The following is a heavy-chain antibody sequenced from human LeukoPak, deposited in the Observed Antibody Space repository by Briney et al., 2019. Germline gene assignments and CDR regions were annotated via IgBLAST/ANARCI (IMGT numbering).Heavy chain of an antibody. CDR3: TTMLSEGVSIITKIDF. CDR2: IKSEAAGGTT. Sequence: GGSLRLSCAASGFTFSSYSMNWVRQVPGKGLEWVGRIKSEAAGGTTDYAAPVKGRFSISRDDSKNMLYLQMSSLKIEDTAVYYCTTMLSEGVSIITKIDFWGQGTLVTVSS. J-gene: IGHJ4*02. CDR1: GFTFSSYS. V-gene: IGHV3-15*01. D-gene: IGHD5/OR15-5a*01.